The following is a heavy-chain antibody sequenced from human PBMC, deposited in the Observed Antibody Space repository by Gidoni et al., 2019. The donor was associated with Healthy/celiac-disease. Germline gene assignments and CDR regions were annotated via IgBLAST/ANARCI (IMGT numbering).Heavy chain of an antibody. CDR1: CGSFRGDY. Sequence: QVQLQQWGAGLWKPSETLSITCAVYCGSFRGDYWSWVRQTPGKGLEGIVEINHSGSPNYNPSRNSRCTRSGDTSKTQFSRKLSSVTAADTAVYYCARLDYGGPMRGFDYWGQGTLVTFSS. J-gene: IGHJ4*02. CDR3: ARLDYGGPMRGFDY. CDR2: INHSGSP. V-gene: IGHV4-34*01. D-gene: IGHD4-17*01.